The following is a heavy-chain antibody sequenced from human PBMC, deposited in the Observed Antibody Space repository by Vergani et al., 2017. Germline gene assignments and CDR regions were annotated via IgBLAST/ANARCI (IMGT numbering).Heavy chain of an antibody. D-gene: IGHD3-10*01. V-gene: IGHV4-31*03. CDR1: GGSISSGGYY. CDR2: INHSGST. J-gene: IGHJ5*02. CDR3: ASFSITMVRGVPEFDP. Sequence: QVQLQESGPGLVKPSQTLSLTCTVSGGSISSGGYYWSWIRQHPGKGLEWIREINHSGSTNYNPSLKSRVTISVDTSKNQFSLKLSSVTAADTAVYYCASFSITMVRGVPEFDPWGQGTLVTVSS.